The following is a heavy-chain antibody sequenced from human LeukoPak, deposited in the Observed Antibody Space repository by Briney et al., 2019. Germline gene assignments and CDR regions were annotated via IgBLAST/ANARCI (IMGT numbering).Heavy chain of an antibody. D-gene: IGHD2-21*02. Sequence: GGSLRLSCAASGFTFSSYGMHWVRQAPGKGLEWVAVIWYDGSNKYYADSVKGRFTISRDNSKNTLYLQMNSLRAEDTAVYYCARSRRPARVDYYYYGMDVWGQGTTVTVSS. V-gene: IGHV3-33*01. J-gene: IGHJ6*02. CDR2: IWYDGSNK. CDR3: ARSRRPARVDYYYYGMDV. CDR1: GFTFSSYG.